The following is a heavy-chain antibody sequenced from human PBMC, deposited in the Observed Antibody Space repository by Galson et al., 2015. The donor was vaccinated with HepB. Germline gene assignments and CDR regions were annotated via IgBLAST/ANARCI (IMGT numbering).Heavy chain of an antibody. D-gene: IGHD3-16*01. CDR2: VDPNSGGT. J-gene: IGHJ3*02. CDR1: GSSFTGYY. V-gene: IGHV1-2*02. CDR3: ARDHSFRGVRGNDAFDI. Sequence: SVTVSCKASGSSFTGYYIHWVRQAPGQGLDWMGWVDPNSGGTDYGQKFQGRVSMTRDTSISTVYMELSSLRSDDTAVYYCARDHSFRGVRGNDAFDIWGQGTMVTVSS.